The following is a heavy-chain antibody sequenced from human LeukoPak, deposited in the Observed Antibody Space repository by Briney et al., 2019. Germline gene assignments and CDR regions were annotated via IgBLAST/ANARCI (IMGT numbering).Heavy chain of an antibody. D-gene: IGHD3-9*01. J-gene: IGHJ4*02. CDR1: GFTFSSYW. V-gene: IGHV3-7*03. CDR2: IKQDGSEK. CDR3: AKDGHFDFDWFDY. Sequence: PGGSLRLSCAASGFTFSSYWMSWVRQAPGKGLEWVANIKQDGSEKYYVDSVKGRFTISRDNAKNSLYLQMNSLRAEDMALYYCAKDGHFDFDWFDYWGQGTLVTVSS.